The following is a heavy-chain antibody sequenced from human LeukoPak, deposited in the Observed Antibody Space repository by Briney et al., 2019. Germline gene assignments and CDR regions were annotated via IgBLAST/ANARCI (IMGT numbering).Heavy chain of an antibody. CDR1: GYTFTGFY. D-gene: IGHD1-14*01. CDR2: INPNSGGT. J-gene: IGHJ2*01. Sequence: ASVKVSCKASGYTFTGFYIHWVRQAPGQGLEWMGWINPNSGGTNYAQKFQDRVTMTRDTSISTAYMELSSLRSDDTAIYYCARTLTTSGWYFELWGRGTLVTVSS. CDR3: ARTLTTSGWYFEL. V-gene: IGHV1-2*02.